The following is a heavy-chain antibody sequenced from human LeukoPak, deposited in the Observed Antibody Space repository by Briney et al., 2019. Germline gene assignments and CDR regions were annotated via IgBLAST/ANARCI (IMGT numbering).Heavy chain of an antibody. V-gene: IGHV1-18*01. Sequence: ASVKVSCKASGYTFTSYGISWVRQAPGQGLEWMGWISAYSGNTNYAQKLQGRVTMTTDTSTSTAYMELRSLRSDDTAVYYCARLTGTHQYYYYYYYMDVWGKGTTVTVSS. CDR2: ISAYSGNT. J-gene: IGHJ6*03. D-gene: IGHD1-20*01. CDR1: GYTFTSYG. CDR3: ARLTGTHQYYYYYYYMDV.